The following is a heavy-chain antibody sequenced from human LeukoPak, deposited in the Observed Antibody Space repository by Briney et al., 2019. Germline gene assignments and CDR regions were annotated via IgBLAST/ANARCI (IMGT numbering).Heavy chain of an antibody. Sequence: ASVKVSCKASGYTFTSYGITWVRQAPGQGLEWMGWISAYTGNTNYTQNFQGRVTMTRDTSTSTVYMELRSLRSDDTAVYFCARGGNMIRGVQTYLQHWGQGSLVTVSS. CDR3: ARGGNMIRGVQTYLQH. J-gene: IGHJ1*01. V-gene: IGHV1-18*01. CDR2: ISAYTGNT. CDR1: GYTFTSYG. D-gene: IGHD3-10*01.